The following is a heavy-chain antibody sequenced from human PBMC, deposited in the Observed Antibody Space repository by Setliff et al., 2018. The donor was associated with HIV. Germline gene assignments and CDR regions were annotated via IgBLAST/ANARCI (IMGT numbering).Heavy chain of an antibody. CDR3: ARGGGFWSGQLDY. CDR1: GGSFSDHY. J-gene: IGHJ4*02. Sequence: PSETLSLTCAVYGGSFSDHYWTWIRQPPGKGLEWIGEINQSGISNFNPSLKSRVTMPIDTPKNQFSLKLSSVTAADTAVYFCARGGGFWSGQLDYWGKGTLVTVS. D-gene: IGHD3-3*01. CDR2: INQSGIS. V-gene: IGHV4-34*01.